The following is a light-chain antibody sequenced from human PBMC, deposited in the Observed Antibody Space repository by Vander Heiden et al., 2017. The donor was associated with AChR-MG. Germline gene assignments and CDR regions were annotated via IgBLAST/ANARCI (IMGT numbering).Light chain of an antibody. CDR3: TSYTDTTAPCVL. CDR2: DVS. V-gene: IGLV2-14*03. CDR1: SSDVGGYDY. Sequence: QSALTQPASVSGSPGPPITISCTGSSSDVGGYDYVAWYQHQPGKAPKLIIDDVSNRRSGVSDRSSGSKSGNTASLTISGLQGEDEAGYFCTSYTDTTAPCVLFGGGTKVTVL. J-gene: IGLJ2*01.